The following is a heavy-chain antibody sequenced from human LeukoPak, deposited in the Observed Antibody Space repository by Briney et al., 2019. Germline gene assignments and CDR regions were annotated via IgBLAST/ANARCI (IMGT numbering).Heavy chain of an antibody. CDR1: GFTFSSYS. CDR2: ISSSSSTI. J-gene: IGHJ4*02. V-gene: IGHV3-48*04. Sequence: PGGSLRLSCAASGFTFSSYSMNWVRQAPGKGLEWVSYISSSSSTIYCADSVKGRFTISRDNAKNSLYLQMNSLRAEDTAVYYCAKVGGYQLLYRYFDYWGQGTLVTVSS. CDR3: AKVGGYQLLYRYFDY. D-gene: IGHD2-2*02.